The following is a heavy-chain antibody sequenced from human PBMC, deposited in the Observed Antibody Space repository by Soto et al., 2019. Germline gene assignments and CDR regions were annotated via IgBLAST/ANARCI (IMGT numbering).Heavy chain of an antibody. CDR3: AKDRGWSSADLDY. Sequence: QVQLVESGGGVVQPGRSLRLSCAASGFTFSSYGMHWVRQAPGKGLEWVAVISYDGSNKYYADSVKGRFTISRDKSKNTLYLQMNSLRAEDTAVYYCAKDRGWSSADLDYWGQGTLVTVSS. CDR2: ISYDGSNK. V-gene: IGHV3-30*18. CDR1: GFTFSSYG. J-gene: IGHJ4*02. D-gene: IGHD6-19*01.